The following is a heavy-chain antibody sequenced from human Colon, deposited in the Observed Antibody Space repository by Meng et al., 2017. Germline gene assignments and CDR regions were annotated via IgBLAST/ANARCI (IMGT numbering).Heavy chain of an antibody. Sequence: QVQLVPAGAEVKKPGASAKVSCKASGYTFTGYYIHWLRQAPAQGLGWLGWINPYGGATNYAQKFKGRVTMTSETSTSTAYLDLTSLTSDDTAMYYCARTTIITSMPFDSWGQGTLVTVSS. CDR3: ARTTIITSMPFDS. CDR1: GYTFTGYY. D-gene: IGHD4/OR15-4a*01. V-gene: IGHV1-2*02. CDR2: INPYGGAT. J-gene: IGHJ5*01.